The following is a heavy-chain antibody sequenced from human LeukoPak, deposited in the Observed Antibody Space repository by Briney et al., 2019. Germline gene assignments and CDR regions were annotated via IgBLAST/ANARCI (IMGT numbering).Heavy chain of an antibody. CDR1: GFSFSSSE. D-gene: IGHD3-22*01. CDR3: ARDSDFDSSGYYPYYYYYYNMDV. V-gene: IGHV3-48*03. J-gene: IGHJ6*02. CDR2: ISRGGNTE. Sequence: PGGSLRLSCAASGFSFSSSEMNWARQAPGKGPEWVSHISRGGNTEYYADSVRGRFTISRDNAKNPLFLQMNSLRAEDTAVYYCARDSDFDSSGYYPYYYYYYNMDVWGQGTTVTVSS.